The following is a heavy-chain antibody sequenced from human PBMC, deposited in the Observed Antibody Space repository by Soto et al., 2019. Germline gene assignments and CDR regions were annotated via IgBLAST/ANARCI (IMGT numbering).Heavy chain of an antibody. J-gene: IGHJ4*02. V-gene: IGHV3-33*01. CDR3: ASTMVRGVIIFDY. D-gene: IGHD3-10*01. CDR1: GFTFSSYG. CDR2: IWYDGSNK. Sequence: GGSLRLSCAASGFTFSSYGMHWVRQAPGKGLEWVAVIWYDGSNKYYADSVKGRFTISRDNSKNTLYLQMNSLRAEDTAVYYCASTMVRGVIIFDYWGQGTLVTVSS.